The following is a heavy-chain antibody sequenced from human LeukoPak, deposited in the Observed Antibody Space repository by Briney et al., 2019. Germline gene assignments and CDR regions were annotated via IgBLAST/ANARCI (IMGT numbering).Heavy chain of an antibody. Sequence: PSETLSLTCTVSGGSISSGDFYWSWIRQPPGKGLEWIGYIYYSGSTSYNPSLKSRVTISVDTSKNQFSLKLSSVTAADTAVYSCAKQWLRNAFDIWGQGTMVTVSS. CDR1: GGSISSGDFY. CDR3: AKQWLRNAFDI. J-gene: IGHJ3*02. V-gene: IGHV4-30-4*08. D-gene: IGHD3-22*01. CDR2: IYYSGST.